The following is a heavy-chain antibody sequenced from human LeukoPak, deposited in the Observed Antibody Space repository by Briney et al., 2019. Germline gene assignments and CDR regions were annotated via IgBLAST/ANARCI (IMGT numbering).Heavy chain of an antibody. D-gene: IGHD5-18*01. CDR2: ISWNSDTI. J-gene: IGHJ4*02. Sequence: GRSLRLSCAASGFDFDDYAMHWVRQAPGKGLEWVSSISWNSDTIYYADSVKGRFTISRDNAKNSLYLQMNSLRAEDTAVYYCARTVDTAMVNFDYWGQGTLVTVSS. V-gene: IGHV3-9*01. CDR1: GFDFDDYA. CDR3: ARTVDTAMVNFDY.